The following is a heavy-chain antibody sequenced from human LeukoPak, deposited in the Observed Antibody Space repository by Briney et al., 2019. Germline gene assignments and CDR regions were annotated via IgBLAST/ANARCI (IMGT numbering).Heavy chain of an antibody. Sequence: PSEPLSLPCTVSNAPISSYYWSWIRPPAGKGLEWIGRVYTSGSTNYHPSLKRRVTISVDMSKNQFSLRLNSVTAADAAVYYCAREKTDDYGDYVAFDVWGHGTLVTVSS. V-gene: IGHV4-4*07. CDR1: NAPISSYY. J-gene: IGHJ3*01. D-gene: IGHD4-17*01. CDR2: VYTSGST. CDR3: AREKTDDYGDYVAFDV.